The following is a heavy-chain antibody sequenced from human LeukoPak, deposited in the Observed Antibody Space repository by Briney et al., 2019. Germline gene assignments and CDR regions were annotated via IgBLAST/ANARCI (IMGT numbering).Heavy chain of an antibody. V-gene: IGHV1-8*01. CDR3: AREGYSGYDFGNNWFDP. CDR1: GYTFTSYD. J-gene: IGHJ5*02. D-gene: IGHD5-12*01. CDR2: MNPNSGNT. Sequence: ASVKVSCKASGYTFTSYDINWVRQATGQGLEWMGWMNPNSGNTGYAQKFQGRVTITADESTSTAYMELSSLRSEDTAVYYCAREGYSGYDFGNNWFDPWGQGTLVTVSS.